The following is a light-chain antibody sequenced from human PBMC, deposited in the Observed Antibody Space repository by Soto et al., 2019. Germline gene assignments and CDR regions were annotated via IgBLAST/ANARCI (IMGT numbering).Light chain of an antibody. CDR1: QSIRNW. Sequence: DIQMTQSPSALSASVGDRVIITCRASQSIRNWLAWYQQKPGKAPKLLIYKTSTLQSGVPSRFSGSGSGTEFTLTISGLQPDDFAIYYCQHYDGYPMTFGGGTKVEI. J-gene: IGKJ4*01. CDR2: KTS. V-gene: IGKV1-5*03. CDR3: QHYDGYPMT.